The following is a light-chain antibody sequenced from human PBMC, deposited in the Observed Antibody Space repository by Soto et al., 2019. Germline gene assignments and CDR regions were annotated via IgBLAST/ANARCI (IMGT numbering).Light chain of an antibody. CDR2: EVT. CDR1: RSDVGGYNF. Sequence: QSAPTQPASVSGAPGHAITISCTGTRSDVGGYNFVAWYQQKPGKAPKLLIYEVTHRPSGISDRFSGSKSGNMASLTISGLQDEDEAYYYCCTYARSRLYVFGSGTKLTVL. V-gene: IGLV2-14*01. CDR3: CTYARSRLYV. J-gene: IGLJ1*01.